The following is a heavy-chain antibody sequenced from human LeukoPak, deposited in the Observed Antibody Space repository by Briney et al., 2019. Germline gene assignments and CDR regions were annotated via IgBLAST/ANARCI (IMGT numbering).Heavy chain of an antibody. J-gene: IGHJ4*02. V-gene: IGHV4-39*01. Sequence: SETLSLTCNVSGGSISSRSYFWGWIRQPPGKGLEWIGSIFYSVNTYSNPSLRSRVPFSVATSKNQFSLKLSSVTAPDTAVYFCTRSTSRVWELDQWGQGTLVTVSS. CDR2: IFYSVNT. D-gene: IGHD1-26*01. CDR3: TRSTSRVWELDQ. CDR1: GGSISSRSYF.